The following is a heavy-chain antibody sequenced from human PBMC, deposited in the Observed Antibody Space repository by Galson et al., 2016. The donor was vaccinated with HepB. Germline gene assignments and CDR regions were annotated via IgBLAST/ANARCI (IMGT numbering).Heavy chain of an antibody. CDR2: TYYKSRWYN. V-gene: IGHV6-1*01. J-gene: IGHJ6*02. CDR3: ARDPRDRDIVGNSVGDNHYPYGLDV. CDR1: GDSVTSSSG. D-gene: IGHD3-16*01. Sequence: CAISGDSVTSSSGWTWIRQSPSRGLEWLGRTYYKSRWYNDYALSVKSRMTINPDTSKNQFSLHLKSVSPEDTAVYFCARDPRDRDIVGNSVGDNHYPYGLDVWGRGTTVTVSS.